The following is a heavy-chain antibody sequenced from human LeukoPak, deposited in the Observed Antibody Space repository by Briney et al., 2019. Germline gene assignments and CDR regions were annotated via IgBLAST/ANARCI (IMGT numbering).Heavy chain of an antibody. Sequence: GGSLRLSCAASGFTFSSYGMHWVRQAPGKGLEGVAFIEYDGSDKYYADSVKGRFTISRDKSKNTMYLQMNSLRAEDTAVYYCAKLGPSSSWQRHDYWGQGTLVTVSS. J-gene: IGHJ4*02. CDR3: AKLGPSSSWQRHDY. CDR1: GFTFSSYG. CDR2: IEYDGSDK. D-gene: IGHD6-13*01. V-gene: IGHV3-30*02.